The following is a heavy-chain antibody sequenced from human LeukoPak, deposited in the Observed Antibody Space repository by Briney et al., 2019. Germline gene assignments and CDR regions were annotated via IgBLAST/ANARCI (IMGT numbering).Heavy chain of an antibody. CDR2: IYHSGST. Sequence: SETLSLTCAVSGGSISSGGYSWSWIRQPPGKGLEWIGYIYHSGSTYYNPSLKSRVTISVDRPKNQFSLKLSSVTAADTAVYYCARGGGPTPFDYWGQGTLVTVSS. J-gene: IGHJ4*02. D-gene: IGHD2-15*01. CDR1: GGSISSGGYS. CDR3: ARGGGPTPFDY. V-gene: IGHV4-30-2*01.